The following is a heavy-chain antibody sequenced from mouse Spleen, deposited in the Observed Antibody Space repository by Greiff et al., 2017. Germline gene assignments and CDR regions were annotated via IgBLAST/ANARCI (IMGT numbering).Heavy chain of an antibody. Sequence: VQLQQSGAELVRPGSSVKISCKASGYAFSSYWMNWVKQRPGQGLEWIGQIYPGDGDTNYNGKFKGKATLTADKSSSTAYMQLSSLTSEDCAVYFSAKGLYGYVDYWGQGTTLTVSS. J-gene: IGHJ2*01. D-gene: IGHD1-1*01. CDR1: GYAFSSYW. V-gene: IGHV1-80*01. CDR2: IYPGDGDT. CDR3: AKGLYGYVDY.